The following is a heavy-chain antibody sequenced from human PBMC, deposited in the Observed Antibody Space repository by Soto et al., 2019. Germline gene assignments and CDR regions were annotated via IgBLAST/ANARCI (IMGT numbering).Heavy chain of an antibody. CDR3: ARERYYHDSSGYYLVSGFDS. CDR2: INYDGSST. J-gene: IGHJ4*02. CDR1: GFTLISYW. Sequence: PGGSLRLSCAASGFTLISYWMHWVRQAPGKGLVCVSRINYDGSSTSYADSVKGRFTISRDNAKNTLYLQMNSLRAEDTAVYFCARERYYHDSSGYYLVSGFDSWGQGSLVTVSS. D-gene: IGHD3-22*01. V-gene: IGHV3-74*01.